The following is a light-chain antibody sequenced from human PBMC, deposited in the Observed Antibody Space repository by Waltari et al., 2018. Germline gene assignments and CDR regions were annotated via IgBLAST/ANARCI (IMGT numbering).Light chain of an antibody. V-gene: IGLV2-14*03. CDR2: DVS. J-gene: IGLJ2*01. CDR1: HGDLVGYSY. CDR3: TSYSSTNTRGV. Sequence: ALSLPLSVSRCPGHSHSISCTRNHGDLVGYSYVSWYPHNPGKAPKLVIYDVSERPSGVSGRFSGSKSGNTASLTISGLQAEDEADYFCTSYSSTNTRGVFGGGTKVAVL.